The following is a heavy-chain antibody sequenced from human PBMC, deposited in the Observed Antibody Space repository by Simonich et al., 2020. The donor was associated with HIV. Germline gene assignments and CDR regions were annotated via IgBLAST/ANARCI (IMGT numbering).Heavy chain of an antibody. J-gene: IGHJ2*01. V-gene: IGHV4-4*07. D-gene: IGHD3-16*01. CDR3: ARNTATRGSNWYFDL. CDR1: VGSISSYY. Sequence: QVQLQGSGPGLVKPSETLSLTCTVSVGSISSYYWSWIRQPAGKGLEWIGRIYTSGSTNYNPSLKSRVTISVDKSKNQLSLKVSSVTAADTAVYYCARNTATRGSNWYFDLWGRGTLVTVSS. CDR2: IYTSGST.